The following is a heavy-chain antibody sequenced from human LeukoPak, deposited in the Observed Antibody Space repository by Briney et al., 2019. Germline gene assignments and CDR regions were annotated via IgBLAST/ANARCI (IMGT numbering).Heavy chain of an antibody. CDR3: ARQRSETNGYYYPFGY. J-gene: IGHJ4*02. Sequence: GESLQISCKGSGYSFTSSWIGWVRQMPGKGLEWMGIIYPGDSDTKYSPSFQGQVTISADKSISTAYLQWSGLRASDTAMYYCARQRSETNGYYYPFGYWGQGTLVTVSS. V-gene: IGHV5-51*01. CDR1: GYSFTSSW. CDR2: IYPGDSDT. D-gene: IGHD3-22*01.